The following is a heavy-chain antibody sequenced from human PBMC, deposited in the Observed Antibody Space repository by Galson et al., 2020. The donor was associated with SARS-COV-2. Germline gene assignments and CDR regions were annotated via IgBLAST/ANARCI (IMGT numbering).Heavy chain of an antibody. J-gene: IGHJ3*02. V-gene: IGHV3-23*01. D-gene: IGHD6-6*01. CDR2: ISNTGETT. CDR1: GFTFTNYG. Sequence: GGSLRLSCAASGFTFTNYGMSWVRQAPAKGPEWVSTISNTGETTFYADSMKGRFTISRDNSKNTVYLQMSRLRVEDTAVYFCAKAHLVLLDDFDIWGQGTMVTVSS. CDR3: AKAHLVLLDDFDI.